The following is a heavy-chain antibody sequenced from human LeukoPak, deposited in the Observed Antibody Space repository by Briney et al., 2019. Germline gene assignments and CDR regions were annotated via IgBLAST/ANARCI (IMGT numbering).Heavy chain of an antibody. CDR1: GGSISSGDYY. J-gene: IGHJ3*02. Sequence: SQTLSLTCTVSGGSISSGDYYWSWIRQPPGTGLEWIGYIYYSGSTYYNPSLESRVTISVDTSKNQFSLKLSSVTAADTAVYYCARTIFGVVNSVAFDIWGQGTMVTVSS. CDR2: IYYSGST. CDR3: ARTIFGVVNSVAFDI. D-gene: IGHD3-3*01. V-gene: IGHV4-30-4*08.